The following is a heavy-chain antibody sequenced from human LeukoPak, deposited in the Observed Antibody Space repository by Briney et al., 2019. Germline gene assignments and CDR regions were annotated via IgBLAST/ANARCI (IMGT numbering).Heavy chain of an antibody. CDR3: AKALPRSHCSSTSCYVVDY. CDR1: GFTFSSYW. V-gene: IGHV3-23*01. J-gene: IGHJ4*02. CDR2: ISGSGGST. Sequence: GGSLRLSCAASGFTFSSYWMSWVRQAPGKGLEWVSAISGSGGSTYYADSVKGRFTISRDNSKNTLYLQMNSLRAEDTAVYYCAKALPRSHCSSTSCYVVDYWGQGTLVTVSS. D-gene: IGHD2-2*01.